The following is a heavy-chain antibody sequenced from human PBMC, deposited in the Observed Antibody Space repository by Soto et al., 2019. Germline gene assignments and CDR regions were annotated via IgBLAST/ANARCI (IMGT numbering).Heavy chain of an antibody. J-gene: IGHJ5*02. V-gene: IGHV1-58*01. Sequence: SVKVSCKASGFTFTSSAFQWVRQARGQRLEWIGWIAVGSGYTNYAQRFQDRVTLTRDMSTATTYMELSRLTAADTAVYFCGRDLTSNANCIGPWGQGTLVTVSS. CDR1: GFTFTSSA. CDR2: IAVGSGYT. D-gene: IGHD2-2*01. CDR3: GRDLTSNANCIGP.